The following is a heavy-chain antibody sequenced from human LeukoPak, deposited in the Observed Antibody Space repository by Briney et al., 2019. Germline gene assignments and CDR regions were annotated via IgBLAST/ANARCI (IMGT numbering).Heavy chain of an antibody. Sequence: GGSLRLSCAASGFTISSYWMHWVRQAPGKGLVWVSRINTDGSSTSYADSVKGRFTISRDNAKNTLYLQMNSLRAEDTAVYYCAREYCSSTSCYTTAGYWGQGTLVTVSS. V-gene: IGHV3-74*01. D-gene: IGHD2-2*02. CDR2: INTDGSST. CDR3: AREYCSSTSCYTTAGY. CDR1: GFTISSYW. J-gene: IGHJ4*02.